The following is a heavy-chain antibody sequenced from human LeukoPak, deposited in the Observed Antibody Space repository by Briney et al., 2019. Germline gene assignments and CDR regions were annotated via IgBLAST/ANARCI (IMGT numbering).Heavy chain of an antibody. J-gene: IGHJ4*02. Sequence: SETLSLTCTVSGGSISSTSYYWGWIRQPPGKGLEWIGSVYRAGSAHYNPSLNSRITISVDTSKNQFSLKLTSVTAADMAVYYCARDRGNGWAFDYWGQGTLVTVSS. CDR1: GGSISSTSYY. CDR2: VYRAGSA. V-gene: IGHV4-39*02. CDR3: ARDRGNGWAFDY. D-gene: IGHD6-19*01.